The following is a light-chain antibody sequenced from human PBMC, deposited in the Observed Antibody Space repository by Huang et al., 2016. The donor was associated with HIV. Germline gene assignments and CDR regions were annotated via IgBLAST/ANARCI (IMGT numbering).Light chain of an antibody. CDR3: QQRSSWPLT. CDR2: DTF. V-gene: IGKV3-11*01. CDR1: QRITTY. Sequence: EIVLTQSPATLSLSPGEIVTLSCRASQRITTYLAWYQQRPGQAPRLLIYDTFYRATGIPARFSGSGSGTDFTLTINSLEPEDLATYYCQQRSSWPLTFGGGTKVQI. J-gene: IGKJ4*01.